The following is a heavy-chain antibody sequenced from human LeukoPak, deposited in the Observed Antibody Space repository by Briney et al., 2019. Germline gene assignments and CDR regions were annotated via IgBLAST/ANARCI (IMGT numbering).Heavy chain of an antibody. Sequence: GGSLRLSCAASGFTFSDYYMSWIRQAPGKGLEWVSYISSSGSTIYYADSVKGRFTISRDNAKNSLYLQMNSLRAEGTAVYYCARNGYYYDSSGYYEFDYWGQGTLVTVS. CDR3: ARNGYYYDSSGYYEFDY. D-gene: IGHD3-22*01. CDR1: GFTFSDYY. J-gene: IGHJ4*02. CDR2: ISSSGSTI. V-gene: IGHV3-11*01.